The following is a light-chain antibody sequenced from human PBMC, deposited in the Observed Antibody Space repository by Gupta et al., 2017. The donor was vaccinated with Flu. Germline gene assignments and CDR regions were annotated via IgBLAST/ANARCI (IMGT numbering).Light chain of an antibody. V-gene: IGLV3-10*01. CDR3: YSTDTSGNNGV. CDR2: EDR. J-gene: IGLJ3*02. CDR1: AVPKKY. Sequence: VQTARITRSGDAVPKKYAYWYQQKAGQAPVLIIYEDRKRTSVIPERFSGSSSGTMATLTISGAQGEDEADYYCYSTDTSGNNGVFGGGTKLTVL.